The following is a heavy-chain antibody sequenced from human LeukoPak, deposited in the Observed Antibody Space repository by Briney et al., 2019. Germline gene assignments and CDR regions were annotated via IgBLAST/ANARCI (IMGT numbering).Heavy chain of an antibody. CDR1: GYTFTSYY. V-gene: IGHV1-46*01. CDR2: INPSGGST. J-gene: IGHJ6*03. CDR3: AREPITTGYMDV. D-gene: IGHD4-11*01. Sequence: ASVKVSCKASGYTFTSYYMHWVRQAPGQGLEWMGIINPSGGSTTYAQKFQGRVTMTRDTSTSTVYMELSSLRSEDTAVYYCAREPITTGYMDVWGKGTTVTVSS.